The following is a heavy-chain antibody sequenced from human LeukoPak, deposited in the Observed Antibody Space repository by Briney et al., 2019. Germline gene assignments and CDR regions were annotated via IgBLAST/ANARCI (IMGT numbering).Heavy chain of an antibody. CDR2: IKQDGSEK. V-gene: IGHV3-7*01. Sequence: GGSLRLSCATSGFTFSAYSMSWVRQAPGKGLEWVANIKQDGSEKYYVDSVKGRFTISRDNSKNTLYLQMNSLRAEDTAVYYCAREARVGESHLDYWGQGTLVTVSS. CDR3: AREARVGESHLDY. D-gene: IGHD3-10*01. J-gene: IGHJ4*02. CDR1: GFTFSAYS.